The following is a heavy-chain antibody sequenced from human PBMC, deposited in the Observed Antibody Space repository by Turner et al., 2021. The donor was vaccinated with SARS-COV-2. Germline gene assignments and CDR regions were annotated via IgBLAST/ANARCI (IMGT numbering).Heavy chain of an antibody. Sequence: QVHLQESGPGLVQPSETLALTCSVSGTSLKTRGYFWAWIRQPPGKALEWIGSLSYSGSTYYKASLRSRVTISGDTSKNQFSLRMTSVTASDTAVYYCARQVFYQGYFDYWGQGALVTVSS. D-gene: IGHD2-2*01. J-gene: IGHJ4*02. V-gene: IGHV4-39*01. CDR3: ARQVFYQGYFDY. CDR1: GTSLKTRGYF. CDR2: LSYSGST.